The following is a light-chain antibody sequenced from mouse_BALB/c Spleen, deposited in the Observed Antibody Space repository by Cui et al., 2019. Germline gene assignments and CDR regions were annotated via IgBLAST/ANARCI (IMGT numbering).Light chain of an antibody. CDR3: HQWSSYMYT. V-gene: IGKV4-80*01. Sequence: QIVLTQLPAIMSASLGAVLTLTCSASSSVSYMHWYQQKSGTSPKLLIYSTSNLASGVPSRFSGSGSGTFYSLTISSVEAEDAADYYCHQWSSYMYTFGGGTKLEIK. CDR1: SSVSY. CDR2: STS. J-gene: IGKJ2*01.